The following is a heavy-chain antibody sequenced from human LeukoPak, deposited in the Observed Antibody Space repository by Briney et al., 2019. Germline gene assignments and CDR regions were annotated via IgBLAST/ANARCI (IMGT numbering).Heavy chain of an antibody. CDR3: AKYPLMYDFWSDL. V-gene: IGHV3-74*01. D-gene: IGHD3-3*01. J-gene: IGHJ4*02. Sequence: GGSLRLSCAASGFTFSSYWMHWVRQAPGKGLVWVSRITSDGSDTSYADSVKGRFTISRDNSKNTLYLQMNSLRAEDTAVYYCAKYPLMYDFWSDLWGQGTLVTVSS. CDR2: ITSDGSDT. CDR1: GFTFSSYW.